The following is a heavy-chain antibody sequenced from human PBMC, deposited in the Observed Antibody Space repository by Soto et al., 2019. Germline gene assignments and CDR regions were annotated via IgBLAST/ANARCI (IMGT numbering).Heavy chain of an antibody. CDR1: QLTFNNYA. V-gene: IGHV3-30*18. CDR2: ISDDGHNK. Sequence: QVQLVESGGGVVQPGRPLSLSCAASQLTFNNYAMHWVRQAPGKGLEWVAVISDDGHNKYYADSVRGRFTISRDNSKNTVYLHMNSLRVDDTAVYYCAKDLNVKTYVPYGMDVWGQGTTVTVSS. D-gene: IGHD3-10*02. CDR3: AKDLNVKTYVPYGMDV. J-gene: IGHJ6*02.